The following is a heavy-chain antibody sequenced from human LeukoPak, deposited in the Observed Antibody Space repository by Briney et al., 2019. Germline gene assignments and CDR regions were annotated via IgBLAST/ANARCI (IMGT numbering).Heavy chain of an antibody. D-gene: IGHD2-15*01. J-gene: IGHJ4*02. Sequence: GGSLRLSCAASGFTFSSYGMSWVRQAPGKGLDWVSATSSSDAGTYHAESVRGRFTISRDNSKNTLYLQMNSLRADDAAVYYCARAPVTSCRGAFCYPFDIWGQGTLVTVSS. CDR2: TSSSDAGT. CDR1: GFTFSSYG. V-gene: IGHV3-23*01. CDR3: ARAPVTSCRGAFCYPFDI.